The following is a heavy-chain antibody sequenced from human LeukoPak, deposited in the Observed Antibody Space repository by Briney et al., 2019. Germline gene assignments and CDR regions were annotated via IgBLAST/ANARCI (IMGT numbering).Heavy chain of an antibody. Sequence: SETLSLTCAVPVYSISSGYYWGWIRQSPGKGLDWIGTIYQSGSTYYNPSLKSRVTISVDTSENQLSLKLTSVAAADTAVYYCERTGTGNYFDYWGQGALVTVSS. V-gene: IGHV4-38-2*01. CDR3: ERTGTGNYFDY. D-gene: IGHD1-14*01. J-gene: IGHJ4*02. CDR1: VYSISSGYY. CDR2: IYQSGST.